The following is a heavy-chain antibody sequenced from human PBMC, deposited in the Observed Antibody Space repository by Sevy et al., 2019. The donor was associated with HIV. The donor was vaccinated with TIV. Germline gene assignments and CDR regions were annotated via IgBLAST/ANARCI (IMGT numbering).Heavy chain of an antibody. CDR1: GFTFNSYA. CDR2: ISGSGVTT. Sequence: GRSLRLSCAASGFTFNSYAMNWVRQAPGKGLEWVSTISGSGVTTYHADSVKGRFTISRDNSKNTLYLQMNSLRAEDTAVYYCAKSKNYLDAFDIWGQGTKVTVSS. V-gene: IGHV3-23*01. D-gene: IGHD1-7*01. CDR3: AKSKNYLDAFDI. J-gene: IGHJ3*02.